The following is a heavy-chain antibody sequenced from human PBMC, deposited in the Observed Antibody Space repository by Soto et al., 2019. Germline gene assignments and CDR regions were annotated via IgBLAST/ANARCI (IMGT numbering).Heavy chain of an antibody. D-gene: IGHD2-8*01. Sequence: VKCPSSASGGTFISYSTFWLWQTPGQGLEWMGWVSANNGHTNSAQNLQGRVSMTTDTSTSTAYMELRGLTFDDTAVYYCARDIESVTAKHYFYYYAGVVWGQGTTVSVSS. CDR3: ARDIESVTAKHYFYYYAGVV. CDR1: GGTFISYS. V-gene: IGHV1-18*01. CDR2: VSANNGHT. J-gene: IGHJ6*01.